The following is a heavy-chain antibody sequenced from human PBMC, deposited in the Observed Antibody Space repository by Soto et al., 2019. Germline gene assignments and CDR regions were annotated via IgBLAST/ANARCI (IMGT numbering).Heavy chain of an antibody. V-gene: IGHV4-31*03. CDR3: ARDLRARLDY. J-gene: IGHJ4*02. Sequence: QVQLQESGPGLVKPAQTLSLTCTVSGGSISSGGYYWSWIRQHPGKGLEWIGYIYYSGSTYYIPSLKSRVTISVDTSKNQFSLQLSSVTAADTAVYYCARDLRARLDYWGQGTLVTVSS. CDR2: IYYSGST. CDR1: GGSISSGGYY.